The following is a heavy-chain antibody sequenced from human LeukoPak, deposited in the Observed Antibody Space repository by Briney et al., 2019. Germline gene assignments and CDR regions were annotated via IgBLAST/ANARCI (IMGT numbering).Heavy chain of an antibody. J-gene: IGHJ4*02. CDR3: ARGGNRFGGFYFDY. V-gene: IGHV4-31*03. CDR2: IHHSGRS. Sequence: SETLSLTCTASADSLSSGGHYWARIRQFPGKGLESIGFIHHSGRSRHNPPLKDRVAISVDTSRKQFALKLSSVTAADTAMYYCARGGNRFGGFYFDYWGQGIQVIVSS. CDR1: ADSLSSGGHY. D-gene: IGHD3-10*01.